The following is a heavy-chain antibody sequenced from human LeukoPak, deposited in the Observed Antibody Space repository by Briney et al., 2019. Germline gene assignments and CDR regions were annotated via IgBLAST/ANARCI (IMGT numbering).Heavy chain of an antibody. Sequence: GASVKVSCKASGYTFTSNYLHWVRQAPGQGLEWMGIINPSGGGASYAQKFQGRVTMTTDTSTSTIYMELSSLRSEDTAVYYCARARGKVVIATYWYFDLWGRGTLVTVSS. V-gene: IGHV1-46*01. J-gene: IGHJ2*01. CDR3: ARARGKVVIATYWYFDL. CDR2: INPSGGGA. CDR1: GYTFTSNY. D-gene: IGHD3-22*01.